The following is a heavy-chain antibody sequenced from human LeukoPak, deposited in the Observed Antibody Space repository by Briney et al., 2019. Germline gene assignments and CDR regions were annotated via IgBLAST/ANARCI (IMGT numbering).Heavy chain of an antibody. Sequence: GGSLRLSCAASGFTFDDYAMHWVRQAPGKGLEWVSGISWNSGSIGYADSVKGRFTISRDSAKNSLYLQMNSLRAEDAALYYCVRYSSGWHALTSYFDYWGQGTLVTVSS. J-gene: IGHJ4*02. CDR3: VRYSSGWHALTSYFDY. CDR2: ISWNSGSI. V-gene: IGHV3-9*01. CDR1: GFTFDDYA. D-gene: IGHD6-19*01.